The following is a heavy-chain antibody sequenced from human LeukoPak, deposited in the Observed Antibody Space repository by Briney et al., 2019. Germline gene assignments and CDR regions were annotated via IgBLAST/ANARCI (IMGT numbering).Heavy chain of an antibody. Sequence: SETLSLTCTVSGGSISSSSYYWGWIRQPPGKGLEWIGSIYYSGSTYYNPSLKSRVTISVDTSKNQFSLKLSSVTAADTAVYYCARDGPHCSSTSCYALYYYYYMDVWGKGTTVTVSS. CDR3: ARDGPHCSSTSCYALYYYYYMDV. CDR1: GGSISSSSYY. D-gene: IGHD2-2*01. CDR2: IYYSGST. J-gene: IGHJ6*03. V-gene: IGHV4-39*07.